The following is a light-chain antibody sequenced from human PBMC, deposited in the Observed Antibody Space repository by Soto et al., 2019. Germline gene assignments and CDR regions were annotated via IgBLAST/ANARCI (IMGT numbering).Light chain of an antibody. J-gene: IGKJ2*01. V-gene: IGKV3-20*01. CDR2: GAS. Sequence: EIVLTQSPGTLSLSPGERATLSCRASQSVSSNYIAWYQQNPGQAPRLLIYGASTRATGIPDRFSGSGSGTDFTLTISRLEPEDFAVYFCQQYRRSPPFAFGQGTKVDIK. CDR3: QQYRRSPPFA. CDR1: QSVSSNY.